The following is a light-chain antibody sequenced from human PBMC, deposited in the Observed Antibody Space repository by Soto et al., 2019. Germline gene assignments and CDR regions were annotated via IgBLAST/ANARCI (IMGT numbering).Light chain of an antibody. V-gene: IGKV3-15*01. CDR2: GAS. CDR3: QQYNNWLRGT. J-gene: IGKJ2*01. Sequence: EIVMTQSPATLSVSPGERATLSCRASQSVSSNLAWYQQKPGQAPRLLIYGASTRATGIPARFGGSGSGTEFTLTISSLQSEDVAVYYCQQYNNWLRGTFGQGTKLEIK. CDR1: QSVSSN.